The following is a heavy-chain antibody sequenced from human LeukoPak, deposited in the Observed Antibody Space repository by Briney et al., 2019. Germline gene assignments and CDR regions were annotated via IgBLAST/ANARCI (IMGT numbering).Heavy chain of an antibody. CDR2: IYYSGST. D-gene: IGHD3-16*01. V-gene: IGHV4-59*01. J-gene: IGHJ4*02. Sequence: SETLSLTCTVSGGSTSSYYWSWIRQPPGKGLEWIGYIYYSGSTNYNPSLESRVTTSIDTSKNQFSLKLSSVTAVDTAVYYCARGWGSYYFDYWGQGTLVTVSS. CDR3: ARGWGSYYFDY. CDR1: GGSTSSYY.